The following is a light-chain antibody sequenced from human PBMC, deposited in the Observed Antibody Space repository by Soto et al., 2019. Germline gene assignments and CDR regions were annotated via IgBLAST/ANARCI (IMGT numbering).Light chain of an antibody. V-gene: IGKV3-15*01. Sequence: EIVMTQSPATLSVSPGERVSLSCRASQTVRSYLAWYQHKPGQAPRLLIYGASTGATGISARFSGSGSGTEFSLTISSLQSEYVAVYYYQQYNKWPPLTFGGGTKVEIK. CDR3: QQYNKWPPLT. CDR1: QTVRSY. CDR2: GAS. J-gene: IGKJ4*01.